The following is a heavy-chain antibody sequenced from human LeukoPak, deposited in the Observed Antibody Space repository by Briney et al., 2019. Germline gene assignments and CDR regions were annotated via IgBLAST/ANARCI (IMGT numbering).Heavy chain of an antibody. Sequence: PSETLSLTCAVYGGSFSGYYWSWIRQPPGKGLEWIGEINHSGSTNYNPSLKSRVTISVDTSKNQFSLKLSSVTAADTAVYYCALTRYYYDSRSFDYWGQGTLVTVSS. CDR3: ALTRYYYDSRSFDY. V-gene: IGHV4-34*09. D-gene: IGHD3-22*01. CDR2: INHSGST. J-gene: IGHJ4*02. CDR1: GGSFSGYY.